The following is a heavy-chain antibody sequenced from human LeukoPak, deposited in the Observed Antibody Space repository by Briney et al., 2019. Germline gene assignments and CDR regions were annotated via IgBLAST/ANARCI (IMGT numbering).Heavy chain of an antibody. J-gene: IGHJ4*02. D-gene: IGHD4-17*01. Sequence: SETLSLTCTVSGGSISSYYWSWIRQLPGKGLEWIGYIYYSGSTNYNPSLKSRVTISVDTSKNQFSLKLSSVTAADTAVYYCAKVIGSATTGPFDYWGQGTLVTVSS. CDR2: IYYSGST. CDR1: GGSISSYY. V-gene: IGHV4-59*01. CDR3: AKVIGSATTGPFDY.